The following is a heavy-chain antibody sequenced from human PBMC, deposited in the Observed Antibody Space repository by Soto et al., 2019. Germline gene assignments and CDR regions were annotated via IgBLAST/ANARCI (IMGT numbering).Heavy chain of an antibody. V-gene: IGHV3-23*01. CDR2: ISGSGGST. CDR1: GFTFSSYA. J-gene: IGHJ6*02. D-gene: IGHD2-15*01. CDR3: AKDLCSGGSCYSGGGYYYGMDV. Sequence: GGSLRLSCAASGFTFSSYAMSWVRQAPGKGLEWVSAISGSGGSTYYADSVKGRFTISRDNSKNTLYLQMNSLRAEDTAVYYCAKDLCSGGSCYSGGGYYYGMDVWGRGTTVTVSS.